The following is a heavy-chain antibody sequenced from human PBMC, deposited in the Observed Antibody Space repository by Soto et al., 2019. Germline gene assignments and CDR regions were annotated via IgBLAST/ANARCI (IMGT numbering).Heavy chain of an antibody. J-gene: IGHJ6*02. CDR1: GYTFTGYY. Sequence: GASVKVSCKASGYTFTGYYMHWVRQAPGQGLEWMGWINPNSGGTNYAQKFQGWVTMTRDTSISTAYMELSRLRSDDTAVYYCARDLGITGTTPNYYGMDVWGQGTTVTVS. CDR3: ARDLGITGTTPNYYGMDV. D-gene: IGHD1-20*01. V-gene: IGHV1-2*04. CDR2: INPNSGGT.